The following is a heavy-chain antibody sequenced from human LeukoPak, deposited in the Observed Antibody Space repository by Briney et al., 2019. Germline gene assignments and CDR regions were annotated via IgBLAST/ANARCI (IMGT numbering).Heavy chain of an antibody. V-gene: IGHV3-21*01. Sequence: GGSLRLSCAASGFTFSSYSMNWVRQAPGKGLEWVSSISSSSSYIYYADSVKGRFTISRDNAKNSLYLQVNSLRAEDTAVYYCAARGYSYGQPIFDYWGQGTLVTVSS. CDR1: GFTFSSYS. CDR3: AARGYSYGQPIFDY. J-gene: IGHJ4*02. D-gene: IGHD5-18*01. CDR2: ISSSSSYI.